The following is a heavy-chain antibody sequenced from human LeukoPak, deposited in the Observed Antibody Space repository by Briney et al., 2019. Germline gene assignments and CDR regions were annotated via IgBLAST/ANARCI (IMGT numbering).Heavy chain of an antibody. V-gene: IGHV1-69*05. Sequence: SVKVSCKASGGTFSSYAISWVRQAPGQGLEWMGGIIPIFGTANYAQKFQGRVTITTDESTSTAYMELSSLRPEDTAVYYCARDMPMMGAFDIWGQGTMVTVSS. CDR3: ARDMPMMGAFDI. J-gene: IGHJ3*02. D-gene: IGHD3-22*01. CDR2: IIPIFGTA. CDR1: GGTFSSYA.